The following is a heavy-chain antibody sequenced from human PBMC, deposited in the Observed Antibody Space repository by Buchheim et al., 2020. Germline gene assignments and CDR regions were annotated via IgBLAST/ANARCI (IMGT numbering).Heavy chain of an antibody. D-gene: IGHD3-16*02. CDR1: GGSISSYY. CDR3: ASCGGSDLGELSLT. J-gene: IGHJ5*02. CDR2: IYYSGST. Sequence: QVQLQESGPGLVKPSETLSLTCTVSGGSISSYYWSWIRQPPGKGLEWIGYIYYSGSTNYNPSLKSRVTISVDTSKNQFSLKLSSVTAADTAVYYCASCGGSDLGELSLTWGQGTL. V-gene: IGHV4-59*01.